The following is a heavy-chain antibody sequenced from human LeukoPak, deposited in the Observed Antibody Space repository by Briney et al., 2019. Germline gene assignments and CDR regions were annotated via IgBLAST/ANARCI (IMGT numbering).Heavy chain of an antibody. J-gene: IGHJ3*02. V-gene: IGHV1-46*01. CDR1: GYTFTSYY. CDR3: ARVASGYCSGGSCFVDAFDI. Sequence: ASVKVSCKASGYTFTSYYMHWVRQAPGQGLEWMGIINPSGGSTSYAQKFQGRVTMTRDTSTSTAYMELRSLRSDDTAVYYCARVASGYCSGGSCFVDAFDIWGQGTMVTVSS. D-gene: IGHD2-15*01. CDR2: INPSGGST.